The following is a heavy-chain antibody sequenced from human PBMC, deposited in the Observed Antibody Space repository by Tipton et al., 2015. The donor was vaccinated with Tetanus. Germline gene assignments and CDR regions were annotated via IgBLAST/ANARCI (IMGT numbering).Heavy chain of an antibody. D-gene: IGHD2-21*01. CDR1: GGSISSFY. J-gene: IGHJ3*01. CDR2: IYYTGNT. CDR3: ARRSHIGAPV. V-gene: IGHV4-59*08. Sequence: TLSLTCTVSGGSISSFYWSWIRQSPGRGLEWIGYIYYTGNTNYNPSLRSRGTISIDTSRNQFSLQLSSVTAADTALYFCARRSHIGAPVWGQGTLVTVAS.